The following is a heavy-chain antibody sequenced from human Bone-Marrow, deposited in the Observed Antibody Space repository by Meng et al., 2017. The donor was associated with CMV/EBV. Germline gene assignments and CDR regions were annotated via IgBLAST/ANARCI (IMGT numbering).Heavy chain of an antibody. CDR2: ISSSSTI. Sequence: GESLKISCAASGFTFSDYYMNWVRQAPGKGLEWVSSISSSSTIYYADSVKGRFTISRDNSKNTLYLQMNSLRAEDTAVYYCAKIAASDYWGQGTLVTVSS. CDR1: GFTFSDYY. J-gene: IGHJ4*02. V-gene: IGHV3-69-1*01. CDR3: AKIAASDY. D-gene: IGHD6-25*01.